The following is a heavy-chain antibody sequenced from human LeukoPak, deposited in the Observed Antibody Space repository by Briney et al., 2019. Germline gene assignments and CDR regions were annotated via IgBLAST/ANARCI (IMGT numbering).Heavy chain of an antibody. Sequence: GGSLRLSCAGSGFTFSSYAMSWVRQAPGQGLEWVSAISASGGSTYYADSVKGRFTISRDNSKNTLYLQMNSLRAEDTAVYYCARHYRIAAAGTPLGWFDPWGQGTLVTVSS. J-gene: IGHJ5*02. CDR3: ARHYRIAAAGTPLGWFDP. CDR2: ISASGGST. V-gene: IGHV3-23*01. D-gene: IGHD6-13*01. CDR1: GFTFSSYA.